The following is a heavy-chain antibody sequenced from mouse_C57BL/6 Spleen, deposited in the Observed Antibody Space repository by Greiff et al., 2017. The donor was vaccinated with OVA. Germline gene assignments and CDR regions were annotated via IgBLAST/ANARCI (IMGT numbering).Heavy chain of an antibody. CDR1: GFTFSDYG. V-gene: IGHV5-17*01. D-gene: IGHD2-4*01. J-gene: IGHJ4*01. CDR2: ISSGSSTI. Sequence: DVQLVESGGGLVKPGGSLKLSCAASGFTFSDYGMHWVRQAPEKGLEWVAYISSGSSTIYYADTVKGRFTISRDNAKNTLFLQMTSLRSEDTAMYYCARNDYGGYAMDYWGQGTSVTVSS. CDR3: ARNDYGGYAMDY.